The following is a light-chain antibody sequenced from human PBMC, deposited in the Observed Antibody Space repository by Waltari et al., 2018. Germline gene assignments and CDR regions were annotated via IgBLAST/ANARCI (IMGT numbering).Light chain of an antibody. V-gene: IGKV3-20*01. Sequence: DIVLTQSPGTLSWSPGERATLTCRASQSVSSSYLAWYQQKPGQAPRLLIYGASSRATGIPDRFSGSGSGTDFTLTISRLEPEDFAVYYCQQYGSSPPLTFGGGTKVEIK. CDR3: QQYGSSPPLT. J-gene: IGKJ4*01. CDR2: GAS. CDR1: QSVSSSY.